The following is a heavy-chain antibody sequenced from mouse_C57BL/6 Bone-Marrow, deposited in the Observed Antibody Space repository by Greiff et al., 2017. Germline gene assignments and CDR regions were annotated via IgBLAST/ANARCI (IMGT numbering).Heavy chain of an antibody. V-gene: IGHV1-69*01. D-gene: IGHD1-1*01. Sequence: QVQLQQPGAELVMPGALVKLSCKASGYTFTSYWMHWVKQRPGQGLEWIGEIDPSDSYTNYNQKFKGKSTLTVDKSSSTAYMQLSSLTSEDSAVYYCAREGGYYYCSSWYFDVWGTGTTVTVSS. CDR3: AREGGYYYCSSWYFDV. J-gene: IGHJ1*03. CDR2: IDPSDSYT. CDR1: GYTFTSYW.